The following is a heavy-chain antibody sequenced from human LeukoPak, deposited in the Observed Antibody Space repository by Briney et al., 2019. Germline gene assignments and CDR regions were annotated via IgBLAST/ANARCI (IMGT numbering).Heavy chain of an antibody. D-gene: IGHD2-2*02. J-gene: IGHJ4*02. CDR2: ISGGGGST. Sequence: SGGSLRLSCAASGFTFSSYAMSWVRQAPGKGLEWVSAISGGGGSTYNAGSVKGRFTISRDKSKNTLYLQMNSLRAEDTAVYYCAKCSARSTSCYIDYWGQGTLVTVSS. CDR1: GFTFSSYA. V-gene: IGHV3-23*01. CDR3: AKCSARSTSCYIDY.